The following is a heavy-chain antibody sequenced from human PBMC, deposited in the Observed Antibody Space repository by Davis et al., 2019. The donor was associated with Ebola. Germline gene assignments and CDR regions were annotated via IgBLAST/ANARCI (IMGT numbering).Heavy chain of an antibody. CDR1: GFTFSNYG. CDR3: AKDMYEGYWSGYPADY. Sequence: GGSLRLSCAASGFTFSNYGMHWVRQAPAKGLEWMAFIRYHGTNKFYADSVKGRFTISRDNSKNTLYLQMNSLRTEDTAVYYCAKDMYEGYWSGYPADYWGQGTLVTVSS. D-gene: IGHD3-3*01. V-gene: IGHV3-30*02. J-gene: IGHJ4*02. CDR2: IRYHGTNK.